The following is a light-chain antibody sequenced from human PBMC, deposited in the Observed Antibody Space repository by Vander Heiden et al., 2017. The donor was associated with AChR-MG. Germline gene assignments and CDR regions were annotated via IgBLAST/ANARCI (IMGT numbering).Light chain of an antibody. V-gene: IGLV2-14*03. Sequence: QSALPQPAPVSGSPGQSITISCTGTSSDVGGYNYVSWYQQHPGKAPKLMIYDVSNRPSGVSNRFSGSKSGNTASLTISGLQAEDEADYYCSSYTSSSTEVFGGGTKLTVL. CDR2: DVS. J-gene: IGLJ2*01. CDR3: SSYTSSSTEV. CDR1: SSDVGGYNY.